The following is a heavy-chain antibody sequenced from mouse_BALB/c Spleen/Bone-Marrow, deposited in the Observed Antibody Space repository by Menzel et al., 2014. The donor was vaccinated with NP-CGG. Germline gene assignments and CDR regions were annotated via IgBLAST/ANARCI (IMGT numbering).Heavy chain of an antibody. CDR2: INPSTGYT. CDR1: GYTFTTYW. J-gene: IGHJ2*01. V-gene: IGHV1-7*01. CDR3: ARVLDY. Sequence: QVQLQQSGAELAKPGASVKMSCKASGYTFTTYWMHWVKQRPGQGLEWIGYINPSTGYTEYNQKFKDKATLTADKSSSTAYMQLISLTFEDSAVYYCARVLDYWGQGTTLTVSS.